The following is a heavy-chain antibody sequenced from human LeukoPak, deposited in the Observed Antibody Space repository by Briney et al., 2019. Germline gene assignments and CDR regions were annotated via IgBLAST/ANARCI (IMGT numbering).Heavy chain of an antibody. V-gene: IGHV1-2*02. CDR2: INPNSGGT. Sequence: GASVKVSCKASGYTFTGYYMHWVRQAPGQGLEWMGWINPNSGGTNYAQKFQGRVTMTRDTSISTAYMELSRLRSDDTAVYYCAVTYNWNARYYYYYMDVWGKGTTVTVSS. D-gene: IGHD1-20*01. J-gene: IGHJ6*03. CDR3: AVTYNWNARYYYYYMDV. CDR1: GYTFTGYY.